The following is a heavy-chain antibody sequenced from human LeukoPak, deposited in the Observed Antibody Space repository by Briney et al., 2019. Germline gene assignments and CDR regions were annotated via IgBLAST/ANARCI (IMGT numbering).Heavy chain of an antibody. CDR2: ISWNSGII. CDR1: RLTFDDYA. J-gene: IGHJ4*02. V-gene: IGHV3-9*01. D-gene: IGHD6-13*01. CDR3: AKDRGIAAAGPFDY. Sequence: GGSLRLSCAASRLTFDDYAMRWGRQAPGKGLLWVSGISWNSGIIGYADSVKGRFTISRDNAKNSLYLQMNSLRAEDTALYYCAKDRGIAAAGPFDYWGQGTLVTVSS.